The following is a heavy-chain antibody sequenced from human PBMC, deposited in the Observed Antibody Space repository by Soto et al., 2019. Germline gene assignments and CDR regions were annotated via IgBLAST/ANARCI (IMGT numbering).Heavy chain of an antibody. CDR1: GYTFTSYA. V-gene: IGHV1-69*04. CDR2: IIPLLDIT. J-gene: IGHJ4*01. D-gene: IGHD5-12*01. CDR3: VRDSPIGSTYSGYDGIDY. Sequence: SVKVSCKASGYTFTSYAMHWVRQAPGQGLEWMGRIIPLLDITNYAQKFQGRVTITADKSTSTAYMELNSLRSEDTAVYYCVRDSPIGSTYSGYDGIDYWGHGTLVTVAS.